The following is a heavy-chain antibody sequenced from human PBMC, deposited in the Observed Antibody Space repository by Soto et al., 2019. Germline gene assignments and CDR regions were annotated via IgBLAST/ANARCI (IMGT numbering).Heavy chain of an antibody. CDR3: ARSAGSGHGCSCYPNWFYS. D-gene: IGHD2-15*01. CDR1: GFTFSSYA. CDR2: ITAGDDT. Sequence: PGGSLRLSCAASGFTFSSYAMNWFRQAPGRGLEWVADITAGDDTYYADSVKGRSTISRDNSKNALYLQMNSLRAEDTAIYYCARSAGSGHGCSCYPNWFYSWGQGTLVTVSS. J-gene: IGHJ5*01. V-gene: IGHV3-23*01.